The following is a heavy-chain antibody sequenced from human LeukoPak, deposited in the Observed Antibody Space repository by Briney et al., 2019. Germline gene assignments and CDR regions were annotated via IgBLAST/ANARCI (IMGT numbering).Heavy chain of an antibody. D-gene: IGHD4-17*01. J-gene: IGHJ4*02. CDR1: GFTFSSYG. CDR3: AKGRETTVNPPFD. Sequence: PGRSLRLSCAASGFTFSSYGMHWVRQAPGKGLEWVAVISYDGSNKYYADSVKGRFTISRDNSKNTLYLQMNSLRAEDTAVYYCAKGRETTVNPPFDWGQGTLVTVSS. V-gene: IGHV3-30*18. CDR2: ISYDGSNK.